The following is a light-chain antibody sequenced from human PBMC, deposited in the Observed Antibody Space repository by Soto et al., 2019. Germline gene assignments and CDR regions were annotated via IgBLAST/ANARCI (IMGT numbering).Light chain of an antibody. Sequence: DIQMTQSPSSLSASVGDRVTITCRASQSISSYLNWYQQKPGKAPKLLIYAAPIFQSGVPSRFSGSVSGTDFTLTISSLQPEDFTTYFCQQSYSTPLSFRGGTKIEIK. CDR1: QSISSY. CDR2: AAP. CDR3: QQSYSTPLS. J-gene: IGKJ4*01. V-gene: IGKV1-39*01.